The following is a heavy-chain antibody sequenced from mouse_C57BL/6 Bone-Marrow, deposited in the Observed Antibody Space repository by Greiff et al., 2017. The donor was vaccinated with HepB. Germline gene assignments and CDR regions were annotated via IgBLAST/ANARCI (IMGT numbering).Heavy chain of an antibody. Sequence: QVQLQQSGPELVKPGASVKISCKASGYSFTSYYIHWVKQRPGQGLEWIGWIYPGSGNTKYNEKFKGKATLTADTSSSTAYMQLSSLTSEDSAVDYCAKDYYGSYYAMDYWGQGTSVTVSS. CDR3: AKDYYGSYYAMDY. V-gene: IGHV1-66*01. J-gene: IGHJ4*01. CDR2: IYPGSGNT. CDR1: GYSFTSYY. D-gene: IGHD1-1*01.